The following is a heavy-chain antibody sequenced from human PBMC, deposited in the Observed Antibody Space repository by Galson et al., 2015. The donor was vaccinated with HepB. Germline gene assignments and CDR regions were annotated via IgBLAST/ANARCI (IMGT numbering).Heavy chain of an antibody. CDR1: GFTFSSYS. V-gene: IGHV3-21*01. CDR2: ISSSSSYI. J-gene: IGHJ4*02. CDR3: ARGGAHYGDYAGDY. Sequence: RLSCAASGFTFSSYSMNWVRQAPGKGLEWVSSISSSSSYIYYADSVKGRFTISRDNAKNSLYLQMNSLRAEDTAVYYCARGGAHYGDYAGDYWGQGTLVTVSS. D-gene: IGHD4-17*01.